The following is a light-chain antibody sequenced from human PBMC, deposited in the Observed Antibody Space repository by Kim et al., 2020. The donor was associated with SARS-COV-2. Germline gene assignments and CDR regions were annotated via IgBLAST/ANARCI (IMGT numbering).Light chain of an antibody. V-gene: IGKV1-27*01. J-gene: IGKJ1*01. CDR3: QKYNSAPWT. CDR2: AAS. CDR1: QGINNF. Sequence: ASVGYRVTILCRSSQGINNFLAWYQQRPGKVHKLLIYAASVLQSGVSSRFSASGSGTDFTLTISSLQPEDVATYYCQKYNSAPWTFGQGTKVDIK.